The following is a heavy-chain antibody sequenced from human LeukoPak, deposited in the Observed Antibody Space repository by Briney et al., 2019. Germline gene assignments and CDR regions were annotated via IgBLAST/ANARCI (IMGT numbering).Heavy chain of an antibody. CDR3: AKDLDSSGWYNFDY. D-gene: IGHD6-19*01. J-gene: IGHJ4*02. CDR1: GFTFSSYA. V-gene: IGHV3-23*01. CDR2: ISGSGGST. Sequence: GGSLRLSCAASGFTFSSYAMSWVRQAPGKGLEWVSAISGSGGSTYYADSVKGRFTISRDNTKNTLYLQMSSVRAEDTAVYYCAKDLDSSGWYNFDYWGQGALVTVSS.